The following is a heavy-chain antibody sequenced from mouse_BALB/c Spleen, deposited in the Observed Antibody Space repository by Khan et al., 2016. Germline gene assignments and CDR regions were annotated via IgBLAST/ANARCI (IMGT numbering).Heavy chain of an antibody. Sequence: EVKLLESGGGLVQPGGSLKLSCAASGFDFSRYWMSWVRQAPGKGLEWIGEINPDSSTINYTPSLKDKFIISRDNAKNTLYLQMSKVRSEDTSLYYCARLHYYGYMNYWGQGTTLTVSS. J-gene: IGHJ2*01. D-gene: IGHD1-2*01. V-gene: IGHV4-1*02. CDR2: INPDSSTI. CDR3: ARLHYYGYMNY. CDR1: GFDFSRYW.